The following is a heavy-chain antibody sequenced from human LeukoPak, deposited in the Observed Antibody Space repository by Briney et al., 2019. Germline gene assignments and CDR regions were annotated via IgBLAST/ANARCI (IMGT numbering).Heavy chain of an antibody. D-gene: IGHD3-16*01. V-gene: IGHV4-61*01. J-gene: IGHJ4*02. Sequence: PSETLSLTCTVSGGSVNSGSYYWSWIRQPPGKGLEWIGYIYYSGTTNCNPSLKSRVTISVDTSKNQFSLKMSSVTAADTAVYCCASVYDYVQSWGQGTLVTVSS. CDR3: ASVYDYVQS. CDR1: GGSVNSGSYY. CDR2: IYYSGTT.